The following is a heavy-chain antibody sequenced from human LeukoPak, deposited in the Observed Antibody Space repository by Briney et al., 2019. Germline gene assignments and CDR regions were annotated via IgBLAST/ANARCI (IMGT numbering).Heavy chain of an antibody. Sequence: GASVKVSCKASGYTFTSYYMHWVRQAPGQGLEWMGIINPSGGSTSYAQKFQGRVTMTRDTSISTAYMELSRLRSDDTAVYYCARESHVYGGNSFDYWGQGTLVTVSS. J-gene: IGHJ4*02. CDR1: GYTFTSYY. D-gene: IGHD4-23*01. CDR3: ARESHVYGGNSFDY. V-gene: IGHV1-46*01. CDR2: INPSGGST.